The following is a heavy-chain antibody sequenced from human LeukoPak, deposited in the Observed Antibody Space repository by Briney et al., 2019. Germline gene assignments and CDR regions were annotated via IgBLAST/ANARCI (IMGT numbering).Heavy chain of an antibody. Sequence: SETLSLTCTVSGGSISSYYWSWIRQPPGKGLEWIGYIYYSGSTNYNPSLKSRVTISVDTSKNQFSLKLSSVTAADTAVYYCARLPDYYVATPDSGYYYYMDVWGKGTTVTVSS. D-gene: IGHD3-22*01. CDR3: ARLPDYYVATPDSGYYYYMDV. V-gene: IGHV4-59*01. J-gene: IGHJ6*03. CDR2: IYYSGST. CDR1: GGSISSYY.